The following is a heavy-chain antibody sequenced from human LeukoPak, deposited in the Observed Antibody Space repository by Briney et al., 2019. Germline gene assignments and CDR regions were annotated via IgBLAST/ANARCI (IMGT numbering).Heavy chain of an antibody. Sequence: PGGSLRLSCAASGFSFSNNWMHWVRQAPGKGLVWVSRINNDGSMTHYADSVKGRFTISRDNAKNTLYLQMNSLRAEDTAVYYCARDGYSGYYYFDYWGQGTLVTVSS. CDR3: ARDGYSGYYYFDY. D-gene: IGHD5-12*01. CDR1: GFSFSNNW. J-gene: IGHJ4*02. CDR2: INNDGSMT. V-gene: IGHV3-74*01.